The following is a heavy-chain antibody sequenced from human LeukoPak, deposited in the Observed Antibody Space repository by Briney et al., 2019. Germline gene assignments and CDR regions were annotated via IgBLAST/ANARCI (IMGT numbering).Heavy chain of an antibody. CDR3: ARDRREYSGNYFDY. CDR1: GFTFSTYA. J-gene: IGHJ4*02. Sequence: GGSLRLSCAASGFTFSTYAMSWVRQAPGKGLEWVSTISASGGSTYYADSVKGRFTISRDNSKNTLYLQMNSLRAEDTAVYYCARDRREYSGNYFDYWGQGTLVTVSS. V-gene: IGHV3-23*01. D-gene: IGHD1-26*01. CDR2: ISASGGST.